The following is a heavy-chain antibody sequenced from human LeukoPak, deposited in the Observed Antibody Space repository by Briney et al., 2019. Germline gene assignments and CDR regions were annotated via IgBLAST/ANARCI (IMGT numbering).Heavy chain of an antibody. D-gene: IGHD6-13*01. J-gene: IGHJ4*02. CDR3: AKDRPQAAAVYYYFDY. V-gene: IGHV3-30*18. CDR1: GFTFSSYG. CDR2: ISYDGSNK. Sequence: GGSLRLSCAASGFTFSSYGMHWVRQAPGKGLEWVAVISYDGSNKYYADSVKGRFTISRDNSKNTLYLQMNSLRAEDTAVYYCAKDRPQAAAVYYYFDYWGQGTLVTVSS.